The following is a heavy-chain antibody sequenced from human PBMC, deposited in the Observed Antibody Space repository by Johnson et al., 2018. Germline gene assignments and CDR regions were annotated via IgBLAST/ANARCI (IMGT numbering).Heavy chain of an antibody. CDR1: GGTFSSYG. V-gene: IGHV1-18*01. CDR3: ARDTRGVNSSPRSAFDI. D-gene: IGHD6-13*01. J-gene: IGHJ3*02. Sequence: QVQLGQAGAEVKKPGASVKVSCKASGGTFSSYGISWVRQAPGQGLEWMGWISAYNGNTNYAQKLQGRGTMPPDTSTSTAYTELRGLRSADTAVYYWARDTRGVNSSPRSAFDIWGQGTMVTVSS. CDR2: ISAYNGNT.